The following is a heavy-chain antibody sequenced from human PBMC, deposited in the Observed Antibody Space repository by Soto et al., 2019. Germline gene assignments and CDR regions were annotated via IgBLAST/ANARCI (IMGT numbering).Heavy chain of an antibody. CDR2: ISGGGDTT. J-gene: IGHJ4*02. CDR3: AKGRGGSWSRTPRLDF. V-gene: IGHV3-23*01. Sequence: EVQLLESGGGLVQPGGSLRLSCAASGFTFNNYAMTWVRQAPGKGLEWVSAISGGGDTTSYADSVKGRFTVSRDGSKNTLYLQMSSLRADDTAIYYCAKGRGGSWSRTPRLDFWGQGTLITVSS. CDR1: GFTFNNYA. D-gene: IGHD3-10*01.